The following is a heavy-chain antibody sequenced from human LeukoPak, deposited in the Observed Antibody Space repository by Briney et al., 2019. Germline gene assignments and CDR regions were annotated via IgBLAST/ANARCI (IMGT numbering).Heavy chain of an antibody. V-gene: IGHV3-66*02. CDR2: IYSGGST. CDR3: ARGPHSSSWFDY. Sequence: GGSLRLSCAASGFTVSSNYMSWVRQAPGKGLEWVSVIYSGGSTYYADSVKGRFTISRDNSKNTLHLQMNSLRAEDTAVYYCARGPHSSSWFDYWGQGTLVTVSS. D-gene: IGHD6-6*01. J-gene: IGHJ4*02. CDR1: GFTVSSNY.